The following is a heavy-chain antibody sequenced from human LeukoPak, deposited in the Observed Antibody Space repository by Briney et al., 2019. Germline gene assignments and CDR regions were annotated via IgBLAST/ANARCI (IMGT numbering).Heavy chain of an antibody. V-gene: IGHV3-30-3*01. D-gene: IGHD5-12*01. J-gene: IGHJ4*02. CDR3: ARGRGLRFPYY. CDR2: ISYDGSNK. Sequence: GRSLRLSCAASGFTFSSYAMHWVRQAPGKGLEWVAVISYDGSNKYYADSVKGRFTISRDNSKNTLYLQMNSLRAEDTAVNYCARGRGLRFPYYWGQGTLVTVSS. CDR1: GFTFSSYA.